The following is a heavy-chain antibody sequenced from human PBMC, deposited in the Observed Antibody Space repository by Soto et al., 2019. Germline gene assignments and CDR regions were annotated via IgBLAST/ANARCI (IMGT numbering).Heavy chain of an antibody. V-gene: IGHV1-46*01. CDR2: IDPSSGSP. CDR3: AREMATIRGVDFDS. CDR1: GYMFTSYY. J-gene: IGHJ4*02. D-gene: IGHD5-12*01. Sequence: QVQLVQSGAEVKKPGASVKVSCKASGYMFTSYYMHWVRQAPGQGLEWMGIIDPSSGSPKYAQKFQGRVTMTRDTSTNTVYMDLSSLRSEDTAVYYCAREMATIRGVDFDSWGQGTLVTVSS.